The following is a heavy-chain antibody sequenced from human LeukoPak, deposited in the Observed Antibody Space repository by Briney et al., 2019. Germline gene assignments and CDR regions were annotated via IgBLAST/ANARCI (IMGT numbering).Heavy chain of an antibody. Sequence: WETLSLTCGVYNDPFTDYFWRWRRQPPGRGGVWIGEIIHSGSTNYNPSLKNRVTISLDMSNNQSSLKLDSVTAADPAVYYCARLGYCSSPSCYLVNAFDIWGQGTMVTVSS. J-gene: IGHJ3*02. D-gene: IGHD2-2*01. CDR2: IIHSGST. CDR3: ARLGYCSSPSCYLVNAFDI. CDR1: NDPFTDYF. V-gene: IGHV4-34*12.